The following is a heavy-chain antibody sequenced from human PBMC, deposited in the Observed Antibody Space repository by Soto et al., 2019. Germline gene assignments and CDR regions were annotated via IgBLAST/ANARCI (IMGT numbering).Heavy chain of an antibody. CDR2: IYYSGST. D-gene: IGHD6-19*01. CDR1: GGSISSGGYY. J-gene: IGHJ4*02. V-gene: IGHV4-31*03. CDR3: ATQWTSGNFFDY. Sequence: SKTLSLTCTVYGGSISSGGYYWSWIRQHPGKGLEWIGYIYYSGSTYYNPSLKSRVTISVDTSKNQFSLKLSSVTAADTAVYYCATQWTSGNFFDYWGQGTLVTVSS.